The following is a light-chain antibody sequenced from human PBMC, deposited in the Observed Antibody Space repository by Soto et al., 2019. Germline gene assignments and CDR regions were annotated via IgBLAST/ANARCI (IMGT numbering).Light chain of an antibody. CDR1: RSDVGSYNL. V-gene: IGLV2-23*01. CDR2: EGS. Sequence: QSALTQPASVSGSPGQPLPTSCPGTRSDVGSYNLVSWYQQHPGKAPKLMIYEGSKRPSGVSNRFSGSKSGNTASLTISGLQAEDEADYYCCSYAGSRVFGGGTKLTVL. J-gene: IGLJ3*02. CDR3: CSYAGSRV.